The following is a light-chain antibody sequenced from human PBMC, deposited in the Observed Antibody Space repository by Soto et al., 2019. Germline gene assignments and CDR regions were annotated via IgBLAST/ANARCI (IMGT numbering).Light chain of an antibody. CDR1: QSVSSSY. V-gene: IGKV3-20*01. CDR2: GAY. CDR3: QQYGSSPTWT. J-gene: IGKJ1*01. Sequence: EVVMTQSPATLSVSPGERATLSCRASQSVSSSYLAWYQQRPGQAPRLLIYGAYSRATGIPDRFSGSGSGTDFTLTISRLEPEDFAVYYCQQYGSSPTWTFGQGTKVDI.